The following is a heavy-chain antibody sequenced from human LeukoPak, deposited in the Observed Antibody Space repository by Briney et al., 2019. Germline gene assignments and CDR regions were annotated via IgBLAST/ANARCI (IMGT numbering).Heavy chain of an antibody. V-gene: IGHV3-11*01. J-gene: IGHJ4*02. CDR1: GFTFSDYY. Sequence: PGGSLRLSCAASGFTFSDYYMSWIRQAPGKGLEWVSYISSSGSTIYYADSVKGRFTISRDNSKNTLYLQMNSLRAEDTAVYYCARDRERVFFDYWGQGTLVTVSS. CDR2: ISSSGSTI. CDR3: ARDRERVFFDY. D-gene: IGHD1-1*01.